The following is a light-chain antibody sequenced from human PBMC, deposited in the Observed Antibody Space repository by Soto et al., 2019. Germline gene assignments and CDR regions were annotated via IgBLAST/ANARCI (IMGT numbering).Light chain of an antibody. Sequence: DIVMTQSPDSLAVSLGERATINCKSSQSVLYSSKNKNYLAWYQQQPGQPPKLLIYWASTRESGVPDRFSGSGSGTDFTLTISSLQAEDVAVYYCQQYYSTPDTCGQGTKLEIK. J-gene: IGKJ2*01. V-gene: IGKV4-1*01. CDR1: QSVLYSSKNKNY. CDR3: QQYYSTPDT. CDR2: WAS.